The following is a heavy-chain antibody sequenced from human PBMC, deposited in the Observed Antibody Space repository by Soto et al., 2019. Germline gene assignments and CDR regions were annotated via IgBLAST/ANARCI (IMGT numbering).Heavy chain of an antibody. D-gene: IGHD3-22*01. CDR2: ISYDGSNK. V-gene: IGHV3-30*03. CDR3: ASDNYYDSSGGDY. J-gene: IGHJ4*02. CDR1: GFTFSSYG. Sequence: QVQLVESGGGVVQPGRSLRLSCAASGFTFSSYGMHWVRQAPGKGLEWVAVISYDGSNKYYADSVKGRFTISRDNSKNTLYLQMNSLRAEDTAVYYCASDNYYDSSGGDYWGQGTLVTASS.